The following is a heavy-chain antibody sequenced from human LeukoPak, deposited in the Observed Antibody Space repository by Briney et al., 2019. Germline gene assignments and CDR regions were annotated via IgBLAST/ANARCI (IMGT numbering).Heavy chain of an antibody. J-gene: IGHJ4*02. D-gene: IGHD3-3*01. CDR1: GFTFSSYA. CDR3: AKDGVVLSGGGVGYFDY. V-gene: IGHV3-23*01. CDR2: ISGSGGST. Sequence: PGGSLRLSCAASGFTFSSYAMSWVRQAPGKGLEWVSAISGSGGSTYYADSVKGRFTISRDNSKNTLYLQMNSLRAEDTAVYYCAKDGVVLSGGGVGYFDYWGQGTLVTVSS.